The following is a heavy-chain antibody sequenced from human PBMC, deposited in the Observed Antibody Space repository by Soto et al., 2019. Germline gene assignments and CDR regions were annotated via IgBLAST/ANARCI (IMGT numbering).Heavy chain of an antibody. J-gene: IGHJ6*03. D-gene: IGHD2-15*01. CDR3: ARGDVVVVAATRYYYYMNV. CDR2: ISAYNGNT. CDR1: GYTFTSYG. Sequence: GASVKVSCKASGYTFTSYGISWVRQAPGQGLEWMGWISAYNGNTNYAQKLQGRVTMTTDTSTSTAYMELRSLRSDDTAVYYCARGDVVVVAATRYYYYMNVWGKGTTVTVSS. V-gene: IGHV1-18*01.